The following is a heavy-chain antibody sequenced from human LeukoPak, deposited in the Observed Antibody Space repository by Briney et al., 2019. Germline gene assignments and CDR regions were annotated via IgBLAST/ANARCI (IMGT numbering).Heavy chain of an antibody. V-gene: IGHV3-23*01. Sequence: TGGSLRLSCAVSGFTFSSFAMNWVRQAPGKGLEWVSTMSGDATSTYYADSVKGRFTISRDNSKTTLFLQMNSLRAEDTAVYYCAKRTSGSSWYSSDSWGQGTLVTVSS. CDR3: AKRTSGSSWYSSDS. J-gene: IGHJ4*02. D-gene: IGHD6-13*01. CDR1: GFTFSSFA. CDR2: MSGDATST.